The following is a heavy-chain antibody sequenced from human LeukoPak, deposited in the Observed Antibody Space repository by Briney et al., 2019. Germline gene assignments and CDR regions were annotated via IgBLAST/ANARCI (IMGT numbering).Heavy chain of an antibody. CDR2: IYHSGST. Sequence: PSETLSLTCTVSGYSISSGYYWGWIRQPPGKGLEWIGSIYHSGSTYYNPSLKSRVTMSVDSSKNQVSLKLRSVTAADTAVYYCVRDAAHYMDVWGKGTTVTVSS. CDR1: GYSISSGYY. D-gene: IGHD6-6*01. V-gene: IGHV4-38-2*02. CDR3: VRDAAHYMDV. J-gene: IGHJ6*03.